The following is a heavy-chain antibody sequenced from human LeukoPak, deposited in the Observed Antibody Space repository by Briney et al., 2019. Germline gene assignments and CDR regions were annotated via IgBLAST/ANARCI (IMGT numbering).Heavy chain of an antibody. D-gene: IGHD3-10*01. J-gene: IGHJ4*02. CDR3: ARRSDRFGELLRFDY. CDR2: IYYSGST. CDR1: GGSFSGYY. V-gene: IGHV4-59*08. Sequence: SETLSLTCAVYGGSFSGYYWSWIRQPPGKGLEWIGYIYYSGSTNYNPSLKSRVTISVDTSKNQFSLKLSSVTAADTAVYYCARRSDRFGELLRFDYWGQGTLVTVSS.